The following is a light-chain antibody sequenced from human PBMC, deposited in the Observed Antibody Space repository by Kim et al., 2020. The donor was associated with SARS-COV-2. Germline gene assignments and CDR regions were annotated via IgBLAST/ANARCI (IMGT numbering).Light chain of an antibody. J-gene: IGLJ3*02. CDR3: NSLDSSGNHWV. V-gene: IGLV3-19*01. CDR2: GKN. CDR1: SLRSYY. Sequence: ALGQTVRITCQGASLRSYYASWYQQKPGQAPVLVIYGKNKRPSGIPDRFSGSSSGNTASLTITGAQAEDEADYYCNSLDSSGNHWVFGGGTQLTVL.